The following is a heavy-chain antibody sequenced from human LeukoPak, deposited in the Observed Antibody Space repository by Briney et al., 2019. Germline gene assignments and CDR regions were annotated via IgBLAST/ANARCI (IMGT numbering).Heavy chain of an antibody. CDR1: GYSISSGYY. V-gene: IGHV4-38-2*02. CDR2: IYNSGST. D-gene: IGHD6-13*01. Sequence: SETLSPTCTVSGYSISSGYYWGWIRQSPGKGLEWIGSIYNSGSTYYNPSLKSRVTISIDTSKNQFSLKLSSVTAADTAVYYCAREYRSSWYLNWFDPWGQGTLVTVSS. CDR3: AREYRSSWYLNWFDP. J-gene: IGHJ5*02.